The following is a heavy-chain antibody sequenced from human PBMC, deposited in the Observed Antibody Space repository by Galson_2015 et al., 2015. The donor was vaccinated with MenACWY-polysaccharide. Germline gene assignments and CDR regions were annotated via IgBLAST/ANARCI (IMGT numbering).Heavy chain of an antibody. CDR3: ARASHCANGVCYKGGIDY. D-gene: IGHD2-8*01. V-gene: IGHV3-74*01. Sequence: SLRLSCAASGFTFSRYWMHWVRQAPGKGLVWVSRINSDESSTSYADSVKGRFTISRDNAKNTLYLQMNSLRDEDTAVYYCARASHCANGVCYKGGIDYWGQGTLVTVSS. CDR1: GFTFSRYW. J-gene: IGHJ4*02. CDR2: INSDESST.